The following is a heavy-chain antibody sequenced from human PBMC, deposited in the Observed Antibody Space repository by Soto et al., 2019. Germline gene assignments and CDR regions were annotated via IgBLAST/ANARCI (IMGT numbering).Heavy chain of an antibody. CDR3: AILQLEKFSLYRPFDY. Sequence: QVQLVQSGAEVKKPGASVKVSCKASGYTFTSYDINWVRQATGQGREWMGWMKPNSGNTGYAQKLQGRVTMTRHTSISKAHMDISSASDEHTALYYCAILQLEKFSLYRPFDYWGQGTLVTVSS. D-gene: IGHD3-16*02. CDR1: GYTFTSYD. CDR2: MKPNSGNT. V-gene: IGHV1-8*01. J-gene: IGHJ4*02.